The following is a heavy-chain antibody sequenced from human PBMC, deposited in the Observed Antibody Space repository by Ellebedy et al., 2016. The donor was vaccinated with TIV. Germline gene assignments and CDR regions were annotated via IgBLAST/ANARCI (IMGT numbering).Heavy chain of an antibody. J-gene: IGHJ4*02. CDR1: GTSISSGDYF. D-gene: IGHD4-17*01. CDR2: IYHTDNT. CDR3: ARGRTVTFDY. Sequence: LRLSCAVSGTSISSGDYFWTWIRQPPGKGLEWIGYIYHTDNTYYNPSLKSRITISVDRSKNQLSLKLSSVTAADTAVYYCARGRTVTFDYWGRGTLVTVSS. V-gene: IGHV4-30-2*01.